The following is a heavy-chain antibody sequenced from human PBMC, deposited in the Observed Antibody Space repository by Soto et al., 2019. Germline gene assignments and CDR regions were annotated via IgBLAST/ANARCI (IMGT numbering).Heavy chain of an antibody. Sequence: GGSLRLSCTASGFTFGDYAMSWVRQAPGKGLEWVGFIRSKAYGGTTEYAASVKGRFTISRDDSKSIAYLQMNSLKTEDTAVYYCTHHRVATSYFDYWGQRTLVTVSS. CDR3: THHRVATSYFDY. V-gene: IGHV3-49*04. CDR1: GFTFGDYA. D-gene: IGHD5-12*01. CDR2: IRSKAYGGTT. J-gene: IGHJ4*02.